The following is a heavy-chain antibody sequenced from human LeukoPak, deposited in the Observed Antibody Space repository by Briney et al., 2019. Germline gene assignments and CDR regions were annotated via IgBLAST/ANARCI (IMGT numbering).Heavy chain of an antibody. CDR2: ISSSSSYI. CDR3: ARSFLSIAAAATDY. D-gene: IGHD6-13*01. V-gene: IGHV3-21*01. J-gene: IGHJ4*02. Sequence: GGSLRLSCAASGFTFSSYSMNWVRQAPGKGLEWVSSISSSSSYIYYADSVKGRFTISRDNARNSLYLQMNSLRAEDTAVYYCARSFLSIAAAATDYWGQGTLVTVSS. CDR1: GFTFSSYS.